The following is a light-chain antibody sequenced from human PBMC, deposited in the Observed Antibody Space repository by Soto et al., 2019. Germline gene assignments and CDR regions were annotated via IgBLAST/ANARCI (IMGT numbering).Light chain of an antibody. CDR1: QGISNF. CDR2: AAS. V-gene: IGKV1-27*01. Sequence: DIQMTQSPSSLSASVGDRVAITCRASQGISNFLAWYQQKPGKVPKLLIYAASTWQSGVPSRFSGSGSGTDFTLTISSLQPEDVATYYCQKYNRAPWTFGQGTKVEIK. CDR3: QKYNRAPWT. J-gene: IGKJ1*01.